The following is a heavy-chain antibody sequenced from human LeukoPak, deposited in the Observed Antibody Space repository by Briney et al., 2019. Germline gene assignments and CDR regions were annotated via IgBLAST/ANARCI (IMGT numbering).Heavy chain of an antibody. D-gene: IGHD5-18*01. J-gene: IGHJ4*02. CDR3: ARDSNTAMVTEY. Sequence: SETLSLTCTVSGGSISSYYWSWIRQPPGKGLEWIGYIYYSGSTNYNPSLKSRVTISVDTSKNQFSLKLSSVTAADTAVYYCARDSNTAMVTEYWGQGTLVTVSS. V-gene: IGHV4-59*01. CDR1: GGSISSYY. CDR2: IYYSGST.